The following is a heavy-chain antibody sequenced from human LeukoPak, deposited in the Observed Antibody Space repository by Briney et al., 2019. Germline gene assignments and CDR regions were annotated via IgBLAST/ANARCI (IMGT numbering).Heavy chain of an antibody. CDR3: ARSGYYDSSGYYSDAFDI. CDR1: GFTFSSYA. J-gene: IGHJ3*02. Sequence: GGSLRLSCAASGFTFSSYAMHWVRQAPGKGLEWVAVISYDGSNKYYADSVKGRFTISRDNSKNTLYLQMNSLRAEDTAVYYCARSGYYDSSGYYSDAFDIWGQGTMVTVSS. CDR2: ISYDGSNK. D-gene: IGHD3-22*01. V-gene: IGHV3-30*04.